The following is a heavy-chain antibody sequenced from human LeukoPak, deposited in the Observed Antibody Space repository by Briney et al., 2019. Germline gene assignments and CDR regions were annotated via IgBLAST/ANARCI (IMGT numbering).Heavy chain of an antibody. CDR3: ATRYSSGWFDQ. V-gene: IGHV4-4*02. Sequence: SETLSLTCAVSGGSISSSNWWSWVRQSPGKGXEWIGEIYHSGSTNYNPSLKSRATVSVDKSKNQFSLKLSSVTAADTAMYYCATRYSSGWFDQWGQGTLITVSS. CDR1: GGSISSSNW. J-gene: IGHJ5*02. CDR2: IYHSGST. D-gene: IGHD6-19*01.